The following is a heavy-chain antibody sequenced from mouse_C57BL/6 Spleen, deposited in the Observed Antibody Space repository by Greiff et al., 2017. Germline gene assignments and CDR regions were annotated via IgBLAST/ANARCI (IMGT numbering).Heavy chain of an antibody. CDR2: TFYSGIT. CDR3: ARGLYYYGSSYVGYFDV. J-gene: IGHJ1*03. CDR1: GFSINSDCY. V-gene: IGHV3-3*01. D-gene: IGHD1-1*01. Sequence: EVQRVESGPSLVRPSQTLSLTCTVTGFSINSDCYWIWIRQFPGNKLEYIGYTFYSGITYYNPSLESRTYITRDTSKNQFSLKLSSVTTEDTATYYCARGLYYYGSSYVGYFDVWGTGTTVTVSS.